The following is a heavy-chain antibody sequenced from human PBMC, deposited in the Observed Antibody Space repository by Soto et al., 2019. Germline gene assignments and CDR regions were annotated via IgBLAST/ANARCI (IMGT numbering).Heavy chain of an antibody. CDR2: ISYDGSNK. CDR1: GFTFSSYG. CDR3: AGHYIRRITVFDP. D-gene: IGHD1-20*01. J-gene: IGHJ5*02. Sequence: QVQLVESGGGVVQPGRSLRLSCAASGFTFSSYGMHWVRQAPGKGLEWVAVISYDGSNKYYADSVKGRFTISRDNSKNTLYLQMNSLRAEDTAVYYCAGHYIRRITVFDPWGQGTLVTVFS. V-gene: IGHV3-30*03.